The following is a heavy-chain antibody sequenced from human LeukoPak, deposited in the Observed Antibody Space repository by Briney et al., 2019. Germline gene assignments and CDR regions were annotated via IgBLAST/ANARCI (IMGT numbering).Heavy chain of an antibody. CDR3: ARDLTYYDGSGYYY. Sequence: GASVKVSCKTSGYTFTGYYIHWVRQAPGQGLEWMGWVNPNSGGTYYAQKFQGRVTMTSDTSINTAYMELSRLRSDDTAVYYCARDLTYYDGSGYYYWGQGTLVTVSS. CDR2: VNPNSGGT. D-gene: IGHD3-22*01. J-gene: IGHJ4*02. CDR1: GYTFTGYY. V-gene: IGHV1-2*02.